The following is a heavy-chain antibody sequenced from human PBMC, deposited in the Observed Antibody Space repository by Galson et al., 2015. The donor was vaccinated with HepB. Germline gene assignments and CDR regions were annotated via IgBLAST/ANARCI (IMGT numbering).Heavy chain of an antibody. V-gene: IGHV1-3*01. CDR2: INAGNGNT. CDR1: GYTFTSHA. CDR3: ARDSAGITMIY. Sequence: SVKVSCKASGYTFTSHAMHWVRQAPGQRLEWMGWINAGNGNTKYSQKFQGRVTITRDTSASTAYMELSGLRSEDTGVFYCARDSAGITMIYWGQGTLVTVSS. J-gene: IGHJ4*02. D-gene: IGHD3-22*01.